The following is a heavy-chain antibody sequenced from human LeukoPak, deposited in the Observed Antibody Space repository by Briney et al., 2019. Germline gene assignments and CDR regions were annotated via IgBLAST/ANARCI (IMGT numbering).Heavy chain of an antibody. CDR1: GYSFTSYW. D-gene: IGHD3-10*01. Sequence: GESLKISCKGSGYSFTSYWIDWVRQMPGKGLEWMGIIHPGDSDTRYSPSFQGQVTISADRSITTAYLQWSSLKASDTAIYYCARRYGSGTYLFDSWGQGTLVTVSS. V-gene: IGHV5-51*01. J-gene: IGHJ4*02. CDR2: IHPGDSDT. CDR3: ARRYGSGTYLFDS.